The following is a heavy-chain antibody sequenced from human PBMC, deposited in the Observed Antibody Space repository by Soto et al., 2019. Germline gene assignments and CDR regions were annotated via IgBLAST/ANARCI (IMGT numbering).Heavy chain of an antibody. CDR3: AIRSMFDY. CDR2: ITASGNGGST. J-gene: IGHJ4*02. V-gene: IGHV3-23*01. Sequence: GSLRLSCAASGLTFSTYAMNWVRQAPGKGLEWVSGITASGNGGSTYYADSVKGRFTISRDNSKDTLYLQMNSLGAEDTAVYYCAIRSMFDYWGQGTLVTVSS. D-gene: IGHD2-8*01. CDR1: GLTFSTYA.